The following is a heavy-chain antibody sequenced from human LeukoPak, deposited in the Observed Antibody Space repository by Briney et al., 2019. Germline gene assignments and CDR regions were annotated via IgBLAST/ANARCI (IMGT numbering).Heavy chain of an antibody. J-gene: IGHJ6*03. D-gene: IGHD3-3*01. V-gene: IGHV1-69*01. Sequence: SVKVSCKASGGTFSSYAISWVRQAPGQGLEWMGGIIPIFGTANYAQKFQGRVTITADESTSTAYMELSSLRSEDTAVYYCASSYDFWSGTEGYYYYMDVWGKGTTVTVSS. CDR1: GGTFSSYA. CDR3: ASSYDFWSGTEGYYYYMDV. CDR2: IIPIFGTA.